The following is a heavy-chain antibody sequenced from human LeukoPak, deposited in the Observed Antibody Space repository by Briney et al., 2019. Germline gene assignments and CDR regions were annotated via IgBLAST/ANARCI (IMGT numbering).Heavy chain of an antibody. CDR2: ISTYNGHT. Sequence: GASVKVSCKASGYTFTSYGISWLRQAPGQGLEWMGWISTYNGHTNYAQKLQGRVTMTTDTSTSTAYMEPRNLRSDDTAVYYCARGGRWELPRPYAFDIWGQGTMVTVSS. V-gene: IGHV1-18*01. CDR3: ARGGRWELPRPYAFDI. D-gene: IGHD1-26*01. J-gene: IGHJ3*02. CDR1: GYTFTSYG.